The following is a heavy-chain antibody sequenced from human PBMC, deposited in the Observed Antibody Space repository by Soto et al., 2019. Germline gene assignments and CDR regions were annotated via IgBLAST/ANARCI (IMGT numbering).Heavy chain of an antibody. CDR1: GYTFTSYW. J-gene: IGHJ4*02. CDR3: VRLSGCSNGVCYRFDY. V-gene: IGHV5-51*01. CDR2: IYPGDSDT. Sequence: GESLKISCKGSGYTFTSYWIGWVRQMPGQGLEWMGFIYPGDSDTRYSPSFQGQVTISADKSIGTAYLQWSSLKASDTAIYYCVRLSGCSNGVCYRFDYWGQGILVTVSS. D-gene: IGHD2-8*01.